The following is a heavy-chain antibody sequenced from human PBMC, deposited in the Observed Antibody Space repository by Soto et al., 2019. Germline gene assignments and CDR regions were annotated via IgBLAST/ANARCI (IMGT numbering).Heavy chain of an antibody. V-gene: IGHV3-30*18. J-gene: IGHJ4*02. CDR1: GFTFSSYG. Sequence: GGSLRLSCAASGFTFSSYGMHWVRQAPGKGLEWVAVISYDGSNKYYADSVKGRFTISRDNSKNTLYLQMNSLRAEDTAVYYCAKAPYSSGPQDDYWGKGTLVTVSS. CDR2: ISYDGSNK. CDR3: AKAPYSSGPQDDY. D-gene: IGHD6-19*01.